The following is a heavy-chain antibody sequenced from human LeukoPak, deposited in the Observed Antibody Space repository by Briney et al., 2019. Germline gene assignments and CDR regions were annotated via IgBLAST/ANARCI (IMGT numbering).Heavy chain of an antibody. J-gene: IGHJ4*02. CDR1: GFTFTDYW. CDR2: INRGGVES. V-gene: IGHV3-7*01. Sequence: GGSLRLSCAASGFTFTDYWMTGVRQVPGKGLEWVANINRGGVESYYVDSVKGRFTISRDNAEKSLYLQMDSLRVDDTAVYYCARVETWELQRVFDNWGQGTLVTVSP. D-gene: IGHD1-26*01. CDR3: ARVETWELQRVFDN.